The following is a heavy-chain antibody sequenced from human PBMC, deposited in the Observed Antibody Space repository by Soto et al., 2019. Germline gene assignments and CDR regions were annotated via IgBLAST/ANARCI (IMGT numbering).Heavy chain of an antibody. D-gene: IGHD3-3*01. CDR1: GGSISSYY. CDR3: ARHLEWKPFDY. V-gene: IGHV4-59*08. CDR2: IYYSGST. J-gene: IGHJ4*02. Sequence: SETLSLTCTVSGGSISSYYWSWIRQPPGKGLEWIGYIYYSGSTNYNPSLKSRVTISVDTSKNQFSLKLSSVTAADTAVYYCARHLEWKPFDYWGQGTLVTVSS.